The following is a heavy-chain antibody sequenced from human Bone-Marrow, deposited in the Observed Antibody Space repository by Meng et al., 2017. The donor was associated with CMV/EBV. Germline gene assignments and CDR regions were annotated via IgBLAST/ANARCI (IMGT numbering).Heavy chain of an antibody. Sequence: GESLKISCAASGFTFSSYSMNWVRQAPGKGLEWVALIAYDGSIEYYADSVRGRFTISRDNSKNTLYVHMNSLRPEDTATYYCARDVTTLGYSGMDVWGQGTTVPVSS. CDR2: IAYDGSIE. J-gene: IGHJ6*02. CDR3: ARDVTTLGYSGMDV. V-gene: IGHV3-30*03. CDR1: GFTFSSYS. D-gene: IGHD4-11*01.